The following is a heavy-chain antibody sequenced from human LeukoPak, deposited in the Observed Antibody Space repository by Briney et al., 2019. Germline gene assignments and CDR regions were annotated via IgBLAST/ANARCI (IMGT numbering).Heavy chain of an antibody. D-gene: IGHD3-10*01. Sequence: ASVKVSCKASGGTFSSYAISWVRQAPGQGLEWMGRIIPIFGTANYAQKFQGRVTITTDESTSTAYMELSSLRSEDTAVCYCARERITMVRGGIYYMDVWGKGTTVTVSS. CDR3: ARERITMVRGGIYYMDV. J-gene: IGHJ6*03. CDR2: IIPIFGTA. V-gene: IGHV1-69*05. CDR1: GGTFSSYA.